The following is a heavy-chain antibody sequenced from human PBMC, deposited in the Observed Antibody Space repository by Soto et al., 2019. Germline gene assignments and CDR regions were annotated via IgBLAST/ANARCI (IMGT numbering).Heavy chain of an antibody. CDR1: GFTFSSYG. Sequence: QVQLVESGGGVVQPGRSLRLSCAASGFTFSSYGMHWVRQAPGRGLEWVAVISYDGSNKYYADSVKGRFTISRDNSKNTLYLQMNSLRAEDTAVYYCAKANAFRAFDIWGQGTMVTVSS. CDR3: AKANAFRAFDI. J-gene: IGHJ3*02. V-gene: IGHV3-30*18. D-gene: IGHD1-1*01. CDR2: ISYDGSNK.